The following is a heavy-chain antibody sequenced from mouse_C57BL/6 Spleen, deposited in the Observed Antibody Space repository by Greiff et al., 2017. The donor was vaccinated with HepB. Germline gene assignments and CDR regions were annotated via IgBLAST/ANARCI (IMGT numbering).Heavy chain of an antibody. CDR1: GYTFTDYY. J-gene: IGHJ2*03. V-gene: IGHV1-26*01. CDR3: ARWGPFYY. Sequence: VQLPQSGPELVKPGASVKISCKASGYTFTDYYMNWVKQSHGKSLEWIGDINPNNGGTSYNQKFTGKATLTVDKSSSTAYMELRSLSSEDSAVYYCARWGPFYYWGQCTSLTVSS. CDR2: INPNNGGT.